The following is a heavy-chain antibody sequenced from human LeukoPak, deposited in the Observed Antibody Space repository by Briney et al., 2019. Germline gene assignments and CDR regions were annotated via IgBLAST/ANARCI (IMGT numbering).Heavy chain of an antibody. CDR1: GFTFDDYA. V-gene: IGHV3-9*03. CDR2: ISWNSGSI. J-gene: IGHJ6*03. D-gene: IGHD1-26*01. Sequence: GRSLRLSCAVSGFTFDDYAMHWVRQAPGKGLEWVSGISWNSGSIGYADSVKGRFTISRDNAKNSLYLQMNSLRAEDMALYYCAKDIRRIREYYCYYMDVWGKGTTVTVSS. CDR3: AKDIRRIREYYCYYMDV.